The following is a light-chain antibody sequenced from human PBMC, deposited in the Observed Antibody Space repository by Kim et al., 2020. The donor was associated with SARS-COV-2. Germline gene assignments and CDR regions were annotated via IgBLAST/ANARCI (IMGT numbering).Light chain of an antibody. V-gene: IGLV1-47*01. J-gene: IGLJ3*02. CDR1: SSNVESNY. CDR2: RNN. CDR3: AAWDDSLLRV. Sequence: PGQRVSIYCSGNSSNVESNYVQWYQQLPGTAPKLLIFRNNQRPPGIPDRFSASKSGTSASLAISGLRPEDEATYYCAAWDDSLLRVFGGGTQLNVL.